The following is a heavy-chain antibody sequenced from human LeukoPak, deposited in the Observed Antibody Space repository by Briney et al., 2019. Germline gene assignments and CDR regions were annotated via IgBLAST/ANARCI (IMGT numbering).Heavy chain of an antibody. D-gene: IGHD4-23*01. Sequence: SETLSLTCAVYGGSFSGYYWSWIRQPPGKGLEWIGEINHSGSTNYNPSLKSRVTISVDTSKNQFSLKLSSVTAADTAAYYCASGYGGNSWANYWGQGTLVTVSS. V-gene: IGHV4-34*01. J-gene: IGHJ4*02. CDR3: ASGYGGNSWANY. CDR1: GGSFSGYY. CDR2: INHSGST.